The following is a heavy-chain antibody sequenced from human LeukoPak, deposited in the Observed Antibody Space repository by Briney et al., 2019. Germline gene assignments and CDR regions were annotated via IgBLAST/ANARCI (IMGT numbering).Heavy chain of an antibody. CDR2: IYTSGST. J-gene: IGHJ4*02. V-gene: IGHV4-4*07. D-gene: IGHD3-22*01. Sequence: SETLSLTYTVAGGSISSYYWSWIRQPAGKGLEWIGRIYTSGSTNYNPSLKSRVTMSVETAKNQFSLKLSSVTAADTAVYYCARDSDSSGCYSISFDYWGQGTLVTVSS. CDR3: ARDSDSSGCYSISFDY. CDR1: GGSISSYY.